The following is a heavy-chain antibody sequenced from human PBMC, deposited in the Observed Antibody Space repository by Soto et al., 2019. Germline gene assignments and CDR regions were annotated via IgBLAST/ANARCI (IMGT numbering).Heavy chain of an antibody. V-gene: IGHV3-11*01. J-gene: IGHJ4*02. CDR2: ISSSGSTI. CDR1: GFTISDYY. D-gene: IGHD3-3*01. Sequence: QMQLVESGGGLVKHGGSLRLSCAASGFTISDYYMSWIRQAPGKGLEWVSYISSSGSTIYYADSVKGRFTISRDNAKNSLYLQMYRLRAEDAAVYYGARGPLYFYFWGGRIDYWGQGTLVTVSS. CDR3: ARGPLYFYFWGGRIDY.